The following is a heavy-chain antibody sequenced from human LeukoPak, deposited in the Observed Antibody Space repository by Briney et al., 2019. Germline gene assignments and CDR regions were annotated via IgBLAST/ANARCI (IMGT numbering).Heavy chain of an antibody. CDR1: GYTFTSYG. V-gene: IGHV1-18*01. CDR3: ARDYYYDSSGYYYAPQTFDY. Sequence: ASVKVSCKASGYTFTSYGISWVRQAPGQGLEWMGWISAYNGNTNYAQKLQGRVTMTTDTSTSTAYMVLRSLRSDDTAVYYCARDYYYDSSGYYYAPQTFDYWGQGTLVTVSS. CDR2: ISAYNGNT. D-gene: IGHD3-22*01. J-gene: IGHJ4*02.